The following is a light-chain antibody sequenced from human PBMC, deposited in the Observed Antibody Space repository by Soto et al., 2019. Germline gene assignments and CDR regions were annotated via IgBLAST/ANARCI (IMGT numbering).Light chain of an antibody. Sequence: EIVMTQSPATLSVSPGERATLSCRASQSVRSNLAWYQQKPGQVPRLLIYGASTRATGIPARFSGSGSGTEFTLTISSLQSEDFAVYYCQHYNNWPPWTFGQGTKVEI. V-gene: IGKV3-15*01. CDR2: GAS. J-gene: IGKJ1*01. CDR3: QHYNNWPPWT. CDR1: QSVRSN.